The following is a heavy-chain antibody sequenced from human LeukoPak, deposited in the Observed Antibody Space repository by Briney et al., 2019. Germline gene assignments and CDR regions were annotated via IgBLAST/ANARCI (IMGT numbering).Heavy chain of an antibody. D-gene: IGHD2-2*02. V-gene: IGHV1-2*02. CDR2: INPNSGGT. J-gene: IGHJ4*02. CDR1: GYTFTGYY. CDR3: ARDADIVVVPAAILDY. Sequence: ASVKVSCKASGYTFTGYYMHWVRQAPGQGLEWMGWINPNSGGTNYAQKFQGRVTMTRDTSISTAYMELSRLRSDDTAVYYCARDADIVVVPAAILDYWGRGTLVTVSS.